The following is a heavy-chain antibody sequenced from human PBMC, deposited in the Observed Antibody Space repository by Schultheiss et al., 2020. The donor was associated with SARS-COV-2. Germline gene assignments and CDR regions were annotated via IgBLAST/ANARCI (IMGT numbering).Heavy chain of an antibody. Sequence: GGSLRLSCAASGFTVSSNYMSWVRQAPGKGLEWVSGISWNSGSIGYADSVKGRFTISRDNAKNSLYLQMNSLRAEDMAVYYCAKDHGYCSSTSCYTDNWFDPWGQGTLVTVSS. J-gene: IGHJ5*02. CDR2: ISWNSGSI. D-gene: IGHD2-2*02. V-gene: IGHV3-9*03. CDR3: AKDHGYCSSTSCYTDNWFDP. CDR1: GFTVSSNY.